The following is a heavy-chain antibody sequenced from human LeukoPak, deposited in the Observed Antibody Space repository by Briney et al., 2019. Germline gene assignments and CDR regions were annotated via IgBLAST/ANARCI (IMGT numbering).Heavy chain of an antibody. CDR3: GRSSATLRAFDI. V-gene: IGHV4-61*02. J-gene: IGHJ3*02. CDR1: GGSISSSNYY. D-gene: IGHD6-19*01. CDR2: IYTSGST. Sequence: SETLSLTCTVSGGSISSSNYYWGWIRQPAGKGLEWIGRIYTSGSTNYNPSLKSRVTISVDTSKNQFSLKLSSVTAADTAVYYCGRSSATLRAFDIWGQGTMVTVSS.